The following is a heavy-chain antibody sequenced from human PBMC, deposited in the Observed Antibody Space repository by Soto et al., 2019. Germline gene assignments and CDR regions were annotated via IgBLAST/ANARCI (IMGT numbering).Heavy chain of an antibody. V-gene: IGHV3-7*01. CDR2: IKVDGSEK. D-gene: IGHD5-12*01. CDR3: ARDIVATIGGFDY. J-gene: IGHJ4*02. Sequence: EVQLVESGGGLVQPGGSPRLSCAASGFTFSSYWMSWVRQAPGKGLEWLANIKVDGSEKYYVDSVKGRFTISRDNAKNSLYLQMISLRVEDTAVYYCARDIVATIGGFDYWGLGALVIVSS. CDR1: GFTFSSYW.